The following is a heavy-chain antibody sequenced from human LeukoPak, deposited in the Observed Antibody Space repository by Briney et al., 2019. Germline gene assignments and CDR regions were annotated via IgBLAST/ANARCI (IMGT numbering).Heavy chain of an antibody. V-gene: IGHV3-23*01. J-gene: IGHJ4*02. CDR1: GFTFSSYA. CDR3: AKERTVFGVVIIPFFDY. Sequence: GGSLRLSCAASGFTFSSYAMSWVRQAPGKGLEWVSAISGSGGSTYYADSAKGRFTISRDNSKNTLYLQMNSLRAEDTAVYYCAKERTVFGVVIIPFFDYWGQGTLVTVSS. D-gene: IGHD3-3*01. CDR2: ISGSGGST.